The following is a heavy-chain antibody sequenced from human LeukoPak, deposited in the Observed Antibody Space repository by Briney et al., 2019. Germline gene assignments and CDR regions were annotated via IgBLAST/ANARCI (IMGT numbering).Heavy chain of an antibody. V-gene: IGHV1-18*01. CDR3: ARDNDSRDPPHFDY. D-gene: IGHD3-16*01. Sequence: ASVKVSCKASGYTFTSYGISWVRQAPGQGLEWMGWISAYNDNTNYAQKLQGRVTMTTDTSTSTAYMELRSLRSEDTAVYYCARDNDSRDPPHFDYWGQGTLVTVSS. CDR1: GYTFTSYG. CDR2: ISAYNDNT. J-gene: IGHJ4*02.